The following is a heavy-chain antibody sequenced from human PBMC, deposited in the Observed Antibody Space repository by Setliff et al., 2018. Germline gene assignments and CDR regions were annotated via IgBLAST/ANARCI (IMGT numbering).Heavy chain of an antibody. Sequence: SETLSLTCTVSGGSVSNSGFFWGWLRQAPGKGLEWIGNIYDSGSSNYNASLKSRVTMSVDTSKNQFSLNLYSVTAADSAIYYCARQVDTPMAPIDYWGQGTLVTVSS. V-gene: IGHV4-39*01. CDR1: GGSVSNSGFF. J-gene: IGHJ4*02. CDR3: ARQVDTPMAPIDY. D-gene: IGHD5-18*01. CDR2: IYDSGSS.